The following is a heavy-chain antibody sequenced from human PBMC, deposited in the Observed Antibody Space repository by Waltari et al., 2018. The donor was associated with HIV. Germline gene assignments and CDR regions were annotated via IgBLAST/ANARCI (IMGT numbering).Heavy chain of an antibody. CDR3: ARDGHFYDSRPLDH. Sequence: QVQLVESGGGVVQPGGSLRLSCVDSGFTLSPFAFHWVRQAPGKGLEWVALISYGGRNKVYADSVKGRFTISRDNSKNTLYLQMNSLRAEDTAVYYCARDGHFYDSRPLDHWGQGTLVTVSS. CDR2: ISYGGRNK. J-gene: IGHJ4*02. V-gene: IGHV3-30*04. D-gene: IGHD3-22*01. CDR1: GFTLSPFA.